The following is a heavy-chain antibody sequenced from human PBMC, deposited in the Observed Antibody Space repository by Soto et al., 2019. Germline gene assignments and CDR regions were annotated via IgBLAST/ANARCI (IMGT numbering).Heavy chain of an antibody. D-gene: IGHD6-13*01. Sequence: PGGSLRLSCAASGFTFSSYSMNWVRQAPGKGLEWVSSISSSSSYIYYADSVKGRFTISRDNAKNSLYLQMNSLRAEDTAVYYCARDRRSSSPLRVGYFDYWGQGTLVTVSS. CDR2: ISSSSSYI. CDR1: GFTFSSYS. J-gene: IGHJ4*02. CDR3: ARDRRSSSPLRVGYFDY. V-gene: IGHV3-21*01.